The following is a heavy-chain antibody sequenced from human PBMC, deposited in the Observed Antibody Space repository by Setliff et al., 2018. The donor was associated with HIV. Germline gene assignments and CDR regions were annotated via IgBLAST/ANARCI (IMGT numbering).Heavy chain of an antibody. Sequence: SETLSLTCTVSGGSITSSNYYWGCSRQTPGKGLEWIGTIYYSGSTYYNPSLRSRVTISVDTSKNQFSLKLSSVTAADTAIYYCARHPGFWSGFWYFDLWGRGTLVTVSS. CDR3: ARHPGFWSGFWYFDL. CDR1: GGSITSSNYY. V-gene: IGHV4-39*01. J-gene: IGHJ2*01. D-gene: IGHD3-3*01. CDR2: IYYSGST.